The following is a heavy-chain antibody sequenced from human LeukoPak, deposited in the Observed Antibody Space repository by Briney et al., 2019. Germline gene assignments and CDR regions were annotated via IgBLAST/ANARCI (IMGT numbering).Heavy chain of an antibody. CDR2: KQYDGSTT. CDR1: GFTFSHYG. J-gene: IGHJ4*02. D-gene: IGHD2-2*01. V-gene: IGHV3-30*02. CDR3: AKVRGGVPAATFDY. Sequence: PGGSLRLSCVASGFTFSHYGMHWVRQAPGKGLEWVAFKQYDGSTTFYADSVKGRFTISRDNSKNTLYLQMNSLRAEDTAVYYCAKVRGGVPAATFDYWGQGTLVTVSS.